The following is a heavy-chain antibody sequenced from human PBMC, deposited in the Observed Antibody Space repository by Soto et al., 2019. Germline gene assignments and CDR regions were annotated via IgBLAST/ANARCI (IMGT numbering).Heavy chain of an antibody. V-gene: IGHV4-39*01. D-gene: IGHD2-15*01. CDR3: ARGRWPNYNWFDP. CDR1: GGSISSSSYY. Sequence: PSETLSLTCTVSGGSISSSSYYWGWIRQPPGKGLEWIGSIYYNGNTYYNPSLKSRVTISGDTSKNQFSLKLSSVTAADTAVYYCARGRWPNYNWFDPWGQGTLVTVSS. CDR2: IYYNGNT. J-gene: IGHJ5*02.